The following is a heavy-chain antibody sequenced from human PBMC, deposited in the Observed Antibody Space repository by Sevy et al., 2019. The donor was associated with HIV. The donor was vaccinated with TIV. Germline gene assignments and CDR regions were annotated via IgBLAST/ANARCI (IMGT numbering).Heavy chain of an antibody. CDR2: IYYSGST. CDR1: GGSVSSGGYY. D-gene: IGHD6-13*01. CDR3: ARDQIAAAGYYYYGMDV. Sequence: SETLSLTCTVSGGSVSSGGYYWSWIRQHPGKGLEWIGYIYYSGSTYYNPSLKSRVTISVDTSKNQFSLKLSSVTAADTAVYYCARDQIAAAGYYYYGMDVWGQGTTVTVSS. V-gene: IGHV4-31*03. J-gene: IGHJ6*02.